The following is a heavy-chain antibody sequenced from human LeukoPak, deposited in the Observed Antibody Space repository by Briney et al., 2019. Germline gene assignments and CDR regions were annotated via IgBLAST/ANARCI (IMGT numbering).Heavy chain of an antibody. CDR1: GFTFSNAW. J-gene: IGHJ4*02. V-gene: IGHV3-15*07. CDR2: IKSRTDGRTT. CDR3: TTDSSSFDY. Sequence: GGSLRLSCAASGFTFSNAWMNWVRQAPGKGPEWVGGIKSRTDGRTTDYAAPVKGRFTISRDDSKNTLYLQMNSLKTEDTAVYYCTTDSSSFDYWGQGTLVTVSS.